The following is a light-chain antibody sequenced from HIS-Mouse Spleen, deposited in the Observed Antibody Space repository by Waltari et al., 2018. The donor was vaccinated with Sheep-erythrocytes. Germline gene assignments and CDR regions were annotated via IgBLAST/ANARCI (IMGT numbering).Light chain of an antibody. V-gene: IGLV3-1*01. CDR3: QAWDSSTVV. CDR2: QDS. J-gene: IGLJ2*01. CDR1: QWGDNY. Sequence: SYELTQPPSVSVSPGQTASITCSGGQWGDNYACWYPQKPGQSPVLVIYQDSKRPSGIPERFSGSNSGNTATLTISGTQAMDEADYYCQAWDSSTVVFGGGTKLTVL.